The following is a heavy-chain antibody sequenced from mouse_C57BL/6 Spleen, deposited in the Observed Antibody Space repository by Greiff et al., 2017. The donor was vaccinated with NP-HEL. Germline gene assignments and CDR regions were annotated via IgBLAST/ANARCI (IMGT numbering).Heavy chain of an antibody. CDR1: GYTFTSYW. D-gene: IGHD1-1*01. CDR3: ARREGLLRFFY. J-gene: IGHJ2*01. CDR2: IDPSNGGT. Sequence: QVQLQQPGTELVKPGASVKLSCKASGYTFTSYWMHWVKQRPGQGLEWIGNIDPSNGGTNYNAKFKSKATLTVDTSSSTAYMQLSSLTSEYSAVYYCARREGLLRFFYWGQGTTLTVSS. V-gene: IGHV1-53*01.